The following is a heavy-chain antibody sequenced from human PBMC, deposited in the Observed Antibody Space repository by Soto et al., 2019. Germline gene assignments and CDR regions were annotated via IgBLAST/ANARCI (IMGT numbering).Heavy chain of an antibody. CDR3: AREKGLPYYYYDLDV. Sequence: SETLSLTCGVSGGSISSTYWWTWVRQPPGKGPEWIGEIYHSGGTNYNPSLESRVTISVDKSKNQFSLTVTSVTAADTAVYYCAREKGLPYYYYDLDVWGQGTTVTVSS. CDR2: IYHSGGT. J-gene: IGHJ6*02. CDR1: GGSISSTYW. V-gene: IGHV4-4*02.